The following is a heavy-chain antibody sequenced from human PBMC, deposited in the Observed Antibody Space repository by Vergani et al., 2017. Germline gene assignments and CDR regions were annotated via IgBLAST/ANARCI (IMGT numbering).Heavy chain of an antibody. CDR1: GFTFSSYA. V-gene: IGHV3-23*04. D-gene: IGHD4-17*01. CDR2: ISGSGGST. Sequence: EVQLVESGGGLVQPGGSLRLSCTASGFTFSSYAINWVRQAPGKGLEWVSVISGSGGSTYYADSVKGRFTISRDNSKNTLYLQMNSLRAGDTAVYYCAKANRDFGDSRVDYWGQGTLVTVSS. J-gene: IGHJ4*02. CDR3: AKANRDFGDSRVDY.